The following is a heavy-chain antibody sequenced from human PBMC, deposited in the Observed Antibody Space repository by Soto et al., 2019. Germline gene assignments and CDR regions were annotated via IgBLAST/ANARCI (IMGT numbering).Heavy chain of an antibody. D-gene: IGHD2-2*01. CDR2: ISSSSSYI. CDR3: TRGTELRYCSSTSCPGMDV. V-gene: IGHV3-21*04. J-gene: IGHJ6*02. CDR1: GFTFSSYS. Sequence: GGSLRLSCAASGFTFSSYSMNWVRQAPGKGLEWVSSISSSSSYIYYADSVKGRFTISRDNAKNSLYLQMNSLRAEDTAVYYCTRGTELRYCSSTSCPGMDVWGQGTTVTVSS.